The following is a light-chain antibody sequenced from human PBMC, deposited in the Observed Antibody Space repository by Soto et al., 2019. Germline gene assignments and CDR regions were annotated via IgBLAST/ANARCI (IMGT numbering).Light chain of an antibody. V-gene: IGKV3-20*01. CDR3: QQYGSSGK. J-gene: IGKJ1*01. Sequence: EIVLTQSPVTLSLSPGERATLSCSASQTVSTTYLAWYQQKPGQAPRLLIYGASNRATGIPARFSGSGSGTDFTLTISRLEPEDFAVYYCQQYGSSGKFGQGTKVDIK. CDR2: GAS. CDR1: QTVSTTY.